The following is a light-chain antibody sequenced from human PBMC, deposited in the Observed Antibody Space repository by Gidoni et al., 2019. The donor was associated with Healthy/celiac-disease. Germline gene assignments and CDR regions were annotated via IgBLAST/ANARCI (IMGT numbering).Light chain of an antibody. CDR1: SSDVGGYNF. V-gene: IGLV2-14*01. J-gene: IGLJ1*01. CDR2: DVS. CDR3: SSYTSSSTYV. Sequence: QSDLTQPASVSGSPGQSITISCTGTSSDVGGYNFVSWYQQHPGKAPKLMIYDVSNRPSGVSNRFSGSKSGNTASLTISGLQVEDEADYYCSSYTSSSTYVFGTGTKVTVL.